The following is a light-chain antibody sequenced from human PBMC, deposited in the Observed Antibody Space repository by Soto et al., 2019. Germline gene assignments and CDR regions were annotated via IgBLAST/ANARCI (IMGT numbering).Light chain of an antibody. CDR2: EVT. CDR1: RSDVGGYNY. Sequence: QSVLTQPASVSGSPGQSITISCTGTRSDVGGYNYVSWYQQHPGKAPKLIIYEVTNRPSGVSHRFSGSKSVNTASLTISGLQAEDEADYYCTSYTSSTTLYVFGTGTKLTVL. V-gene: IGLV2-14*01. J-gene: IGLJ1*01. CDR3: TSYTSSTTLYV.